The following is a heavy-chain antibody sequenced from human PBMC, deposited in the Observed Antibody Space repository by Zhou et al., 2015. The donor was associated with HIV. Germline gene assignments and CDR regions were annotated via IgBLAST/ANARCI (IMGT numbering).Heavy chain of an antibody. CDR2: MSTSGQPT. Sequence: EVQLVESGGGLVQPGGSLRLSCAASGFTFSRYWMSWIRQSPGRGPEWISYMSTSGQPTYYSSSVRGRFFISRDNSKNSLYLQMNSLRADDTAVYYCARNFFLDYDRQYFDQWGQGIRVIVSS. CDR3: ARNFFLDYDRQYFDQ. CDR1: GFTFSRYW. V-gene: IGHV3-48*04. D-gene: IGHD3-22*01. J-gene: IGHJ4*02.